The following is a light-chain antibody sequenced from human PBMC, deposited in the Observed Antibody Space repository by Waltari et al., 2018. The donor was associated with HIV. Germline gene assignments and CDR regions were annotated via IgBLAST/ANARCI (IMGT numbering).Light chain of an antibody. CDR3: AAWDDSLNGQVV. V-gene: IGLV1-44*01. CDR2: NNN. Sequence: QSVLTQPPSASGTHGQRVTISCSGSSSNLGTNTVSWYQQDPGTSPKLLIYNNNQRPSGVPDRFSGSKSGTSASLAITGLQSEDEADYHCAAWDDSLNGQVVFGGGTKLTVL. CDR1: SSNLGTNT. J-gene: IGLJ3*02.